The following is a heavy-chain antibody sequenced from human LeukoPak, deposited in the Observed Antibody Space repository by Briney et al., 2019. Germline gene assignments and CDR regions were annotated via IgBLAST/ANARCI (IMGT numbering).Heavy chain of an antibody. CDR3: ARGDYYDSSYDY. D-gene: IGHD3-22*01. CDR2: IKQDGSDK. Sequence: GGSLRLSCAASGFTFSHYWMSWVRQAPGKGLEWVANIKQDGSDKYYVDSVKGRFTISRDIAKNSLYLQMNSLRAEDTAVYYCARGDYYDSSYDYWGQGTLVTVSS. J-gene: IGHJ4*02. V-gene: IGHV3-7*01. CDR1: GFTFSHYW.